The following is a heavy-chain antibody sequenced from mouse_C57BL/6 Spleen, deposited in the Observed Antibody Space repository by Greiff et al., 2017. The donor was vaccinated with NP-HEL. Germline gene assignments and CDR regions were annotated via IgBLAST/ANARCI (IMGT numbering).Heavy chain of an antibody. CDR3: AREGLGNYYGSSYWYFDV. D-gene: IGHD1-1*01. V-gene: IGHV1-63*01. CDR2: IYPGGGYT. CDR1: GYTFTNYW. Sequence: QVQLQQSGAELVRPGTSVKMSCKASGYTFTNYWIGWAKQRPGHGLEWIGDIYPGGGYTNYNEKFKGKATLTADKSSSTAYMQFSSLTSEDSAIYYCAREGLGNYYGSSYWYFDVWGTGTTVTVSS. J-gene: IGHJ1*03.